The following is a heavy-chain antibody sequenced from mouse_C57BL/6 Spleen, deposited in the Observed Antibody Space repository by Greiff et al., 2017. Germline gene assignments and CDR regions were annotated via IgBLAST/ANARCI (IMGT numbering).Heavy chain of an antibody. Sequence: EVQGVESGGGLVKPGGSLKLSCAASGFTFSSYAMSWVRQTPEKRLEWVATISDGGSYTYYPDNVKGRFTISRDNAKNNLYLQMSHLKSEDTAMYYCARETKYGYWYFDVWGTGTTVTVSS. CDR2: ISDGGSYT. V-gene: IGHV5-4*01. CDR1: GFTFSSYA. J-gene: IGHJ1*03. CDR3: ARETKYGYWYFDV. D-gene: IGHD1-1*01.